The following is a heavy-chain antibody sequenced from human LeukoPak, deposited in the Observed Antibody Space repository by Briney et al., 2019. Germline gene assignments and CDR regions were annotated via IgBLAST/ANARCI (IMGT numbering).Heavy chain of an antibody. CDR2: ISSSGGST. J-gene: IGHJ3*02. Sequence: GGSLRLSCSASGFAFSNYAMHWVRQAPGKGLEYVSAISSSGGSTYYADSVKGRFTISRDNSKNTLYLQMSSLRAVDTAVYYWRKVVAGGGGAFDIWGQGTMVTVSS. V-gene: IGHV3-64D*09. CDR3: RKVVAGGGGAFDI. CDR1: GFAFSNYA. D-gene: IGHD6-19*01.